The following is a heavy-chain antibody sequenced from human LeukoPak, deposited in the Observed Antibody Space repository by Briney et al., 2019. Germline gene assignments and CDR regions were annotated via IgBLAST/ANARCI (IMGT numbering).Heavy chain of an antibody. J-gene: IGHJ4*02. V-gene: IGHV4-30-4*01. Sequence: PSETLSLTCTVSGGSISSGDYYWSWIRQPPGKGLEWIGYIYYSGSTYYNPSLKSRVTISVDTSKNQFSLKLSSVTAADTAVYYCARQNYYDSSPGTYFDYWGQGTLVTVSS. CDR1: GGSISSGDYY. CDR3: ARQNYYDSSPGTYFDY. D-gene: IGHD3-22*01. CDR2: IYYSGST.